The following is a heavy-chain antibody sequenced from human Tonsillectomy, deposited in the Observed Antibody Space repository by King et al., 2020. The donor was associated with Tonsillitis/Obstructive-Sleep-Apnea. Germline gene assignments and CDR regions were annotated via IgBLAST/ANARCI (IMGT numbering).Heavy chain of an antibody. CDR2: IFSNDEK. Sequence: VTLKESGPVLVKPTETLTLTCTVSGFSLSNARMGVSWIRQPPGKALEWLAHIFSNDEKSYSTSLKSRLTISKDTSKSQVVLTMNNMDPVDTATYYCARISMYSSGWSIFDYWGQGTLVTVSS. V-gene: IGHV2-26*01. D-gene: IGHD6-19*01. CDR3: ARISMYSSGWSIFDY. CDR1: GFSLSNARMG. J-gene: IGHJ4*02.